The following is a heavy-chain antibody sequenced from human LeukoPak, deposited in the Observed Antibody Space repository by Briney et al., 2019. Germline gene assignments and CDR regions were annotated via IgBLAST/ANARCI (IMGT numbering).Heavy chain of an antibody. J-gene: IGHJ4*02. CDR3: AISTTYYDFWSGYYPFDY. V-gene: IGHV1-69*01. CDR2: IIPIFGAA. Sequence: SVKVSCKASGGTFSSYAISWVRQAPGQGLEWMGGIIPIFGAANYAQKFQGRVTITADESTSTAYMELSSLRSEDTAVYYCAISTTYYDFWSGYYPFDYWGQGTLVTVSS. CDR1: GGTFSSYA. D-gene: IGHD3-3*01.